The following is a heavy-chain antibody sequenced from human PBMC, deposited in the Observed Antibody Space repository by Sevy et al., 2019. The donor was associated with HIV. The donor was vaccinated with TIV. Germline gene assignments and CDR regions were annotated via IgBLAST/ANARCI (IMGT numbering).Heavy chain of an antibody. Sequence: ASVKVSCKASGYTFTFYDINWVRQATGQGLEWVGWINPNSGNTGYAQKFQGRVTMTRNTSINTAYMELSSLRSEDTAVFYCARGASLYSSSIIEYDYWGQGTLVTVSS. CDR1: GYTFTFYD. CDR3: ARGASLYSSSIIEYDY. J-gene: IGHJ4*02. CDR2: INPNSGNT. V-gene: IGHV1-8*01. D-gene: IGHD6-6*01.